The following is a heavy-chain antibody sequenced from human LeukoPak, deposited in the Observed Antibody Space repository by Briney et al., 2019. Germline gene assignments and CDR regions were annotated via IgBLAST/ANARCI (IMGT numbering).Heavy chain of an antibody. V-gene: IGHV4-31*03. Sequence: SETLSLTCTVSGDSISGYYWSWIRQHPGKGLEWIGYIYYSGSTYYNPFLKSRVTISVDTSKNQFSLKLSSVTAADTAVYYCARDSGSLIDYWGQGTLVTVSS. CDR2: IYYSGST. D-gene: IGHD1-26*01. CDR3: ARDSGSLIDY. CDR1: GDSISGYY. J-gene: IGHJ4*02.